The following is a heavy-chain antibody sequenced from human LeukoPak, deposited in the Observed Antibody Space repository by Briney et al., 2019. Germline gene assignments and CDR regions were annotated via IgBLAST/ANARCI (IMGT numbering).Heavy chain of an antibody. CDR3: AKDGGYSSSKSDY. CDR2: ISGSGGST. J-gene: IGHJ4*02. V-gene: IGHV3-23*01. CDR1: GFTFSSYA. D-gene: IGHD6-13*01. Sequence: GGSLRLSCAASGFTFSSYAMSWVRQAPGKGLEWVSAISGSGGSTYYADSVKGRFTISRDNSKNTLYLQMSSLRAEDTAVYYCAKDGGYSSSKSDYWGQGTLVTVSS.